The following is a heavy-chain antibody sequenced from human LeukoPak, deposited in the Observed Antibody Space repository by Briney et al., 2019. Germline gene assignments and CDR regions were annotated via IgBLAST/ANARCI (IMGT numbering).Heavy chain of an antibody. CDR1: GFIFSDYF. J-gene: IGHJ3*02. D-gene: IGHD3-3*01. Sequence: GGSLRLSCKGTGFIFSDYFVSWIRQAPGKGLEWIAYISTRGNFIFYSDSVKGRFTISRDDAKNSLYLQMNSLKDADTAVYYCARGLSDGVTYAFEMWGQGTMVTASS. V-gene: IGHV3-11*01. CDR3: ARGLSDGVTYAFEM. CDR2: ISTRGNFI.